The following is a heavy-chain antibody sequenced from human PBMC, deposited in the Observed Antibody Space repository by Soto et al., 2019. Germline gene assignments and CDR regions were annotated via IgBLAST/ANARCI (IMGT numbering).Heavy chain of an antibody. D-gene: IGHD6-19*01. CDR3: ARSAVSVGRNFDY. Sequence: GGSLRLSCAASGFTFSSYAMHWVRQAPGKGLEWVAVISYDGSNKYYADSVKGRFTISRDNSKNTLYLQMNSLRAEDTAVYYCARSAVSVGRNFDYWGQGTLVTVSS. CDR1: GFTFSSYA. J-gene: IGHJ4*02. V-gene: IGHV3-30-3*01. CDR2: ISYDGSNK.